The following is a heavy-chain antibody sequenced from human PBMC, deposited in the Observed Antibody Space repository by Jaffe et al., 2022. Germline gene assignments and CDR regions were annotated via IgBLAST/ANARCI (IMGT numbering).Heavy chain of an antibody. D-gene: IGHD6-19*01. CDR3: ARDSGSGWYLYAFDI. V-gene: IGHV3-53*02. CDR1: GFTVSSNY. J-gene: IGHJ3*02. Sequence: EVQLVETGGGLIQPGGSLRLSCAASGFTVSSNYMSWVRQAPGKGLEWVSVIYSGGSTYYADSVKGRFTISRDNSKNTLYLQMNSLRAEDTAVYYCARDSGSGWYLYAFDIWGQGTMVTVSS. CDR2: IYSGGST.